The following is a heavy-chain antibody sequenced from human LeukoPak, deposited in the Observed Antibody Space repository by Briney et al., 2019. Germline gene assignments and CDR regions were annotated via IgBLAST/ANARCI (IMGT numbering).Heavy chain of an antibody. D-gene: IGHD2-2*01. CDR3: ARGRTGAAALDF. Sequence: KSSETLSLTCAVYGGSFSGHYWTWIRQAPGKGLEWIGESTHTGSTNYNPSLKSRVTISADTSKNQFSLKLTSVSAADTAVYHCARGRTGAAALDFWGPGTLVTVSS. CDR1: GGSFSGHY. J-gene: IGHJ4*02. V-gene: IGHV4-34*01. CDR2: STHTGST.